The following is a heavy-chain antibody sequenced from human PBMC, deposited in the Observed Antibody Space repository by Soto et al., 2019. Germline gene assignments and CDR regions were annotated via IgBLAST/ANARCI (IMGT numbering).Heavy chain of an antibody. D-gene: IGHD3-10*01. Sequence: GASVKVSCKASGYTFTSYYMHWVRQAPGQGLEWMGIINPSGGSTSYEQKFQGRVTMTRDTSTSTVYLELSSLRSEDRAVFYCVRIVSPGGLLFPEPNYYYYMDVWGKGTTVTFSS. CDR1: GYTFTSYY. V-gene: IGHV1-46*03. J-gene: IGHJ6*03. CDR3: VRIVSPGGLLFPEPNYYYYMDV. CDR2: INPSGGST.